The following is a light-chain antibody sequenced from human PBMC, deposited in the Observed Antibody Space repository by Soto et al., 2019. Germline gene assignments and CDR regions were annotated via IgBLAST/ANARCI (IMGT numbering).Light chain of an antibody. V-gene: IGKV1-39*01. CDR1: QSISSY. Sequence: EIQVTHSPSSLSASVGDRVTITCRASQSISSYLNWYQQKPGKAPKLLIYAASSLQSGVPSRFSGSGSGTDFTLTISSLQPEDFATYYCQQSYSTPRALTFGGGTKVDIK. CDR2: AAS. CDR3: QQSYSTPRALT. J-gene: IGKJ4*01.